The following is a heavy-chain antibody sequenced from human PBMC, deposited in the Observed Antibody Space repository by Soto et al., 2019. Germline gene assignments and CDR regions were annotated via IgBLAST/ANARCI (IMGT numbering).Heavy chain of an antibody. D-gene: IGHD2-2*01. J-gene: IGHJ6*02. CDR1: GFTFSSYW. CDR3: ARTVVVPAAFYYYYYGMDV. Sequence: LRLSCAASGFTFSSYWMSWVRQAPGKGLEWVANIKQDGSEKYYVDSVKGRFTISRDNAKNSLYLQMNSLRAEDTAVYYCARTVVVPAAFYYYYYGMDVWGQGTTVTVSS. V-gene: IGHV3-7*01. CDR2: IKQDGSEK.